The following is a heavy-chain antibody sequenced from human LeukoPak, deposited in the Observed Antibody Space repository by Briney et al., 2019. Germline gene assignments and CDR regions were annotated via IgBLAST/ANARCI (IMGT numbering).Heavy chain of an antibody. CDR3: ARLDCSSTSCYFDY. CDR1: GGSISSYY. D-gene: IGHD2-2*01. V-gene: IGHV4-4*07. CDR2: IYTSGST. J-gene: IGHJ4*02. Sequence: SSETLSLTCTVSGGSISSYYWSWIRQPAGKGLEWIGRIYTSGSTNYNPSLKSRVTISVDTSKNQFSLKLSSVTAADTAVYYCARLDCSSTSCYFDYWGQGTLVTVSS.